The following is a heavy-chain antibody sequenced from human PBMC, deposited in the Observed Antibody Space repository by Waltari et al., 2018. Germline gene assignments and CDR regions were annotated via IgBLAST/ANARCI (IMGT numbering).Heavy chain of an antibody. D-gene: IGHD6-19*01. V-gene: IGHV4-38-2*01. Sequence: QVQLQESGPGLVKPSETLSLTCAVSGYSISSGSSWGWIRQPPGKGLEWIGSIFHSGSTYYNPSLKSRVTISVDTSKNQFSLKLSSVTAADTAVYYCARPYSSGGFDYWGQGTLVTVSS. CDR3: ARPYSSGGFDY. CDR2: IFHSGST. CDR1: GYSISSGSS. J-gene: IGHJ4*02.